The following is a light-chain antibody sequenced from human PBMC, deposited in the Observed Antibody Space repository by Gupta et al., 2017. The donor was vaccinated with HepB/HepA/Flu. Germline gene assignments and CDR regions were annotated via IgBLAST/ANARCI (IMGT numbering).Light chain of an antibody. Sequence: DIQMTQSPSSLSASVGDRITISCQASQDITNYLHWYQQKPGKAPELLIYDSSNLETGVPSRFSGSGSGTHFTLTINSLQPEDIATYYCQQFDNLPITFGQGTRLETK. J-gene: IGKJ5*01. V-gene: IGKV1-33*01. CDR1: QDITNY. CDR2: DSS. CDR3: QQFDNLPIT.